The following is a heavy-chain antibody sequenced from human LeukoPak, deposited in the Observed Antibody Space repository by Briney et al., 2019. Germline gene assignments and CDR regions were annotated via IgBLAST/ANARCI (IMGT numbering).Heavy chain of an antibody. CDR3: AVLYGDAETDY. J-gene: IGHJ4*02. V-gene: IGHV4-59*01. D-gene: IGHD4-17*01. Sequence: SETLSLTCTVSGGSISSYYWSWIRQPPGKGLEWIGYIYYSGSTNYNPSLKSRVTISVDTSKNQFSLKLSSVTAADTAVYYCAVLYGDAETDYWGQGTLVTVSS. CDR1: GGSISSYY. CDR2: IYYSGST.